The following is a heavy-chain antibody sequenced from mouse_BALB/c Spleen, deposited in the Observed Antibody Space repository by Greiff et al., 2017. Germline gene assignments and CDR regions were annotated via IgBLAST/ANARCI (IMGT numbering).Heavy chain of an antibody. CDR1: GYTFSSYW. D-gene: IGHD2-1*01. CDR3: ASLGNYNYAMDY. J-gene: IGHJ4*01. CDR2: ILPGSGST. V-gene: IGHV1-9*01. Sequence: VQLQESGAELMKPGASVKISCKATGYTFSSYWIEWVKQRPGHGLEWIGEILPGSGSTNYNEKFKGKATFTADTSSNTAYMQLSSLTSEDSAVYYCASLGNYNYAMDYWGQGTSVTVSS.